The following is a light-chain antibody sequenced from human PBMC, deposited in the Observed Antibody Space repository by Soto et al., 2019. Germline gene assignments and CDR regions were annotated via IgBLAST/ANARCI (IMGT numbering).Light chain of an antibody. J-gene: IGLJ2*01. Sequence: QSVLTQPPSVSAAPGQKVTISCSGSSSNIGNNYVSWYQQLPGTAPKLLIYGNSNRPSGVPDRFSGSKSGTSASLAITGLQAEDEADYYCQSYDSSLKVFGGGTKLTVL. CDR1: SSNIGNNY. V-gene: IGLV1-40*01. CDR2: GNS. CDR3: QSYDSSLKV.